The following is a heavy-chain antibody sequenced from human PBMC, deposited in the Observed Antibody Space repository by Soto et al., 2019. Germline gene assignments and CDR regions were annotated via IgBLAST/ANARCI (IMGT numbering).Heavy chain of an antibody. CDR2: IDTDGGGT. V-gene: IGHV3-74*01. D-gene: IGHD4-17*01. CDR3: ATVFDV. CDR1: GFTFRSHR. J-gene: IGHJ4*02. Sequence: EVQLVESGGGLVQPGGSLRVSGAASGFTFRSHRIHWVRQAPGKGLEWVSRIDTDGGGTSYADSVKGRFTISTDNAENPVYLQMNGLRVEGTAVYYCATVFDVWGQGTLVTVSS.